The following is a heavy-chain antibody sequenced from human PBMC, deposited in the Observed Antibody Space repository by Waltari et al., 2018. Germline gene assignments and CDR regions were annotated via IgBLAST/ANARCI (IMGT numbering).Heavy chain of an antibody. CDR3: ARVSRKTTATMVAAFDI. CDR1: GFIFNNYG. V-gene: IGHV3-20*01. J-gene: IGHJ3*02. CDR2: IDWNGGRT. D-gene: IGHD4-17*01. Sequence: EVQLVESGGGVVRPGGSLRLSCAASGFIFNNYGMSWVRQVPGKGREWVSGIDWNGGRTGYADSVEGRFTISRDNAKDSLLLQMNTLRAEDTALYHCARVSRKTTATMVAAFDIWGQGTMVTVSS.